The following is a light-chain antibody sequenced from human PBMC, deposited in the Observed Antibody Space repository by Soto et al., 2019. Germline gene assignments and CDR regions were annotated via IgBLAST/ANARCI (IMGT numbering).Light chain of an antibody. V-gene: IGKV1-27*01. CDR1: QGISTY. J-gene: IGKJ3*01. Sequence: DIQMTQSPSSLSASVGDRVTITCRAGQGISTYLAWYQQKPGVGPKLLIYLASTLQSGVPARFSGIGSGTDFTLTISSLQPEDVETYYCQNYNCLPFTFGPGTAVDI. CDR3: QNYNCLPFT. CDR2: LAS.